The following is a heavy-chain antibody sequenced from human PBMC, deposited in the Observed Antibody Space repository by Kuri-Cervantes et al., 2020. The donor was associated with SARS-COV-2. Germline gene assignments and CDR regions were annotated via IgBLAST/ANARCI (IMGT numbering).Heavy chain of an antibody. CDR3: ARDLHGSGSSPGAPENWFDP. V-gene: IGHV4-4*07. J-gene: IGHJ5*02. CDR2: IYTSGST. CDR1: GGSISSYY. D-gene: IGHD3-10*01. Sequence: GSLRLSCTVSGGSISSYYWSWIRQPAGKGLEWIGRIYTSGSTNYNPSLKSRVSMSADTSKNQFSLKLLSVTAADTAVFFCARDLHGSGSSPGAPENWFDPWGQGTLVTVSS.